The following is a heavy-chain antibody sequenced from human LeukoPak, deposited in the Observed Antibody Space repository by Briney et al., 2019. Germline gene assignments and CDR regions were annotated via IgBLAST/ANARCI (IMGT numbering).Heavy chain of an antibody. J-gene: IGHJ4*02. Sequence: SETLSLTCTVSGGSISSYYWSWIRQPPGKGLEWIGYIYYSGSTNYNPSLKSRVTISVDTSKNQFSLKLSSVTAADTGIYYCATGTGYCSGGGCYDYWGQGTLVTVSS. V-gene: IGHV4-59*12. CDR1: GGSISSYY. CDR3: ATGTGYCSGGGCYDY. D-gene: IGHD2-15*01. CDR2: IYYSGST.